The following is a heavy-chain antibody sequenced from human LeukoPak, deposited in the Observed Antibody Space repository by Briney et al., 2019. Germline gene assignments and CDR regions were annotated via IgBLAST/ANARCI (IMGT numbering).Heavy chain of an antibody. Sequence: PSETLSLTCTVSGGSIGSASSYWAWIRQPPGKGLEWIGIMYYTGGTYYNPPLKSRVTISGDTSKNQFSLKLSSVTAADTAVYYCASPGGNRWLQFYHFDYWGQGTLVTVSS. CDR3: ASPGGNRWLQFYHFDY. D-gene: IGHD5-24*01. CDR1: GGSIGSASSY. CDR2: MYYTGGT. V-gene: IGHV4-39*01. J-gene: IGHJ4*02.